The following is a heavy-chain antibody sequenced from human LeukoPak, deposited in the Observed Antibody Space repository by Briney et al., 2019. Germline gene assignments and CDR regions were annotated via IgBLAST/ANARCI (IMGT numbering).Heavy chain of an antibody. CDR2: IYYSGCT. CDR3: ASTTLGLDWLLSSYYFDY. J-gene: IGHJ4*02. V-gene: IGHV4-59*01. D-gene: IGHD3-9*01. Sequence: SETLSLTCTVSGCSISSYYWSWIRQPPGKGLEWVGYIYYSGCTNYNPSLKSRVTISLDTYKNQFSLKLSSVPAADTAVYYCASTTLGLDWLLSSYYFDYWGQGTLVTVSS. CDR1: GCSISSYY.